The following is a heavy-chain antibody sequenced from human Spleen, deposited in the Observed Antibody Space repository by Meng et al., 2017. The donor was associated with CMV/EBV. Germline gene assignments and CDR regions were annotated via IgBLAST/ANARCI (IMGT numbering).Heavy chain of an antibody. D-gene: IGHD5-24*01. J-gene: IGHJ6*02. CDR3: ARDLMATTQNSFMDYYYYGMDV. CDR1: GFTFDDYA. V-gene: IGHV3-30*04. CDR2: ISYDGSNK. Sequence: GESLKISCAASGFTFDDYAMHWVRQAPGKGLEWVAVISYDGSNKYYADSVKGRFTISRDNSKNTLYLQMNSLRAEDTAVYYCARDLMATTQNSFMDYYYYGMDVWGQGTTVTVSS.